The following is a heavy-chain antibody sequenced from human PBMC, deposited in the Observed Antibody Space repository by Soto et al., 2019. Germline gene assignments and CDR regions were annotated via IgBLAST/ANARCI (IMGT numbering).Heavy chain of an antibody. D-gene: IGHD3-3*01. Sequence: GGSLRLSCAASGFTFRNYWMTWVRQAPGKGLEWVANIKQDGSGEYYVDSVKGRFTISRDNTKNSLYLQMNSLRAEDTAVFYCARDLWSGSYHVAFDLWGQGTMVTVSS. CDR1: GFTFRNYW. CDR2: IKQDGSGE. CDR3: ARDLWSGSYHVAFDL. V-gene: IGHV3-7*05. J-gene: IGHJ3*01.